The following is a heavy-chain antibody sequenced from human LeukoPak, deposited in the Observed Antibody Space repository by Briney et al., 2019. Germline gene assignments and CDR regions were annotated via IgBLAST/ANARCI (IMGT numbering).Heavy chain of an antibody. D-gene: IGHD6-19*01. J-gene: IGHJ4*02. V-gene: IGHV6-1*01. CDR3: ARETGVAVAGIFDY. CDR2: TYYRSKWYN. CDR1: GDSVSSNSAA. Sequence: SQTLSLTCAMSGDSVSSNSAAWNSISQSAWRGLEWLGRTYYRSKWYNDYAVSVKRRITINPDTSKNQFSLQLNSVTPEDTAVYYCARETGVAVAGIFDYWGQGTLVTVST.